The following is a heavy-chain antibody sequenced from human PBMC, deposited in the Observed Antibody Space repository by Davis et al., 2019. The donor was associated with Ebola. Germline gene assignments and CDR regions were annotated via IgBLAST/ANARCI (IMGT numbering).Heavy chain of an antibody. Sequence: SLKISCAASGFTFDDYAMHWVRQAPGKGLEWVSGISWNSGSIGYADSVKGRFTISRDNAKNSLYLQMNSLRAEDMALYYCARGSGYDSPTYFDYWGQGTLVTVSS. CDR3: ARGSGYDSPTYFDY. J-gene: IGHJ4*02. CDR1: GFTFDDYA. D-gene: IGHD5-12*01. CDR2: ISWNSGSI. V-gene: IGHV3-9*03.